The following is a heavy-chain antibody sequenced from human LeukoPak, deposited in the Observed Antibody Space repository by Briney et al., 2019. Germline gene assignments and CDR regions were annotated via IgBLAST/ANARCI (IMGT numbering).Heavy chain of an antibody. CDR2: LRIKGDDT. Sequence: GGSLRLSCAATGFILNNYAMSWVRQAPGKGLEWVSGLRIKGDDTYYVDSVKGRFTISRDNSKNTLYLQMNSLRAEDTAVYYCARRTTIFGVVIMDYWGQGTLVTVSS. J-gene: IGHJ4*02. V-gene: IGHV3-23*01. CDR1: GFILNNYA. CDR3: ARRTTIFGVVIMDY. D-gene: IGHD3-3*01.